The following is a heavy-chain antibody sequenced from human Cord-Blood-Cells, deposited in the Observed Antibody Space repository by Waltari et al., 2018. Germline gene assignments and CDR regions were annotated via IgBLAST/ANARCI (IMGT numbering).Heavy chain of an antibody. V-gene: IGHV4-61*09. CDR1: GGSISSGSYY. J-gene: IGHJ6*02. CDR3: ARVGTTVTTYYYYYGMDV. D-gene: IGHD4-17*01. Sequence: QVQLQESGPGLVKPSQTLSLTCTVSGGSISSGSYYWSWIRQPAGKGLEWIGYIYTSGSTNCTPSPKRRVTISVDTSKNQFSLKLSSVTAADTAVYYCARVGTTVTTYYYYYGMDVWGQGTTVTVSS. CDR2: IYTSGST.